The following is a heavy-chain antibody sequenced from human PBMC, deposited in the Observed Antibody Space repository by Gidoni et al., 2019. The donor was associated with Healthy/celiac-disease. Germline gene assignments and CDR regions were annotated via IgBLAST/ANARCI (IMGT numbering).Heavy chain of an antibody. Sequence: QVQLVESGGGVVQPGRSRRLSCAAAGFTFSSYGMHWVRQAPGKGLEWVAVISYDGSNKYYADSVKGRFTISRDNSKNTLYLQMNSLRAEDTAVYYCAKDIWFGVVRNFYYYYGMDVWGQGTTVTVSS. J-gene: IGHJ6*02. CDR3: AKDIWFGVVRNFYYYYGMDV. CDR1: GFTFSSYG. CDR2: ISYDGSNK. V-gene: IGHV3-30*18. D-gene: IGHD3-3*01.